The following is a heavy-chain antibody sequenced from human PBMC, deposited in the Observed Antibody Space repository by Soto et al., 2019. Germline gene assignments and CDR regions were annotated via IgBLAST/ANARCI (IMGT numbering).Heavy chain of an antibody. V-gene: IGHV1-24*01. CDR3: ATDRKGMGIVLMIGLDP. J-gene: IGHJ5*02. CDR2: FDPEDGET. Sequence: ASVKVSCKVSGYTLTELSMHWVRQAPGKGLEWMGGFDPEDGETIYAQKFQGRVTMTEDTSTDTAYMEPSSLRSGDTAMYYCATDRKGMGIVLMIGLDPWGQGTLVTVSS. D-gene: IGHD2-8*01. CDR1: GYTLTELS.